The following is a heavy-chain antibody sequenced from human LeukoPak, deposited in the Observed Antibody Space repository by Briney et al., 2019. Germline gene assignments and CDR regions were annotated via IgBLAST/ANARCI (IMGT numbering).Heavy chain of an antibody. CDR3: ATLGVLLIYATFDY. Sequence: TGGSLRLSCTASGFIFSSYEMNWVRQAPGKGLEWVSYISGDGSTRSYADSVRGRFTISRDNAQNSLYLQMNSLRAEDTAVYYCATLGVLLIYATFDYWGQGTPVTVSS. D-gene: IGHD2-8*01. J-gene: IGHJ4*02. CDR2: ISGDGSTR. V-gene: IGHV3-48*03. CDR1: GFIFSSYE.